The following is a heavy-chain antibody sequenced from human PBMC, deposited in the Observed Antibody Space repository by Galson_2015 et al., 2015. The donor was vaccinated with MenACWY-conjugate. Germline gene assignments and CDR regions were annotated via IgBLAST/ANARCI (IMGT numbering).Heavy chain of an antibody. CDR3: ARQRSGGSSEFDY. V-gene: IGHV3-74*01. CDR1: GFTLGSMS. D-gene: IGHD3-16*01. CDR2: INVDGITT. J-gene: IGHJ4*02. Sequence: SRRLGCAASGFTLGSMSMNWVRHAPGKGLVWVSRINVDGITTAYADSVKGRFNISRDNAENTLYLQMNSLIDEETAVYYCARQRSGGSSEFDYWGQGTLVTVSS.